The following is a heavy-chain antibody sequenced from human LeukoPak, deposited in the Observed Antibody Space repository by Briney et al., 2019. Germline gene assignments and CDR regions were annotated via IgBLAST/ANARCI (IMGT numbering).Heavy chain of an antibody. CDR2: IRSKAYGGTT. CDR3: TRVIAVAGKRFDP. D-gene: IGHD6-19*01. V-gene: IGHV3-49*03. Sequence: GGSLRLSCTASGFTFGDYAMSWFRQAPGKGLEWIGFIRSKAYGGTTEDAASVKGRFTISRDDSKSIAYLQMNSLKTEDTAVYYCTRVIAVAGKRFDPWGQGTLVTVSS. CDR1: GFTFGDYA. J-gene: IGHJ5*02.